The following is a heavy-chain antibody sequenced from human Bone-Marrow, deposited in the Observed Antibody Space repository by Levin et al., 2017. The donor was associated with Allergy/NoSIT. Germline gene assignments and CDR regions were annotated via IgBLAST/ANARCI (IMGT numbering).Heavy chain of an antibody. Sequence: GGSLRLSCAASGFTFDDYAMHWVRQAPGKGLEWVSGISWNSGSIGYADSVKGRFTISRDNAKNSLYLQMNSLRAEDTALYYCAKGDYYDSSGYYWALHYWGQGTLVTVSS. CDR1: GFTFDDYA. V-gene: IGHV3-9*01. J-gene: IGHJ4*02. D-gene: IGHD3-22*01. CDR3: AKGDYYDSSGYYWALHY. CDR2: ISWNSGSI.